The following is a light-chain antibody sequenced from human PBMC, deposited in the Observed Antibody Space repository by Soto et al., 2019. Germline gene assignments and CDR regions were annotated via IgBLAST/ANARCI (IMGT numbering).Light chain of an antibody. CDR2: ENN. V-gene: IGLV6-57*04. CDR1: GGSIASNH. CDR3: QSYDTRTVF. J-gene: IGLJ2*01. Sequence: NFMLTQPHSVSESPGKTVIISCTRSGGSIASNHVQWYQQRPGSAPTIVIYENNQRPPGVSDRFSASIDSSSNSASLTISGLKTEDEADYYCQSYDTRTVFFGGRTKLTVL.